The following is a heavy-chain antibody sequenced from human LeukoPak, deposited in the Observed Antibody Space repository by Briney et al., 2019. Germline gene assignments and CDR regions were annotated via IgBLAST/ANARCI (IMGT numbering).Heavy chain of an antibody. CDR1: GGTFNSYT. Sequence: SVKVSCKASGGTFNSYTLSWVRQAPGEGREWMGRIIPILGIANYAQKFQGRVTITADKSTSTAYMELSSLRSEDTAVYYCASYPRVVPAAIGWFDHWGQGTLVTVSS. J-gene: IGHJ5*02. D-gene: IGHD2-2*01. CDR2: IIPILGIA. CDR3: ASYPRVVPAAIGWFDH. V-gene: IGHV1-69*02.